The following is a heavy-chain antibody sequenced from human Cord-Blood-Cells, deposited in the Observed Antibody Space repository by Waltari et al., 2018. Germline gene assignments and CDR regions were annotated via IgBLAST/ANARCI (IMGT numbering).Heavy chain of an antibody. CDR3: AKGLGYCGGDCYSSLDY. J-gene: IGHJ4*02. Sequence: VQLLESGGGLVPPGGSLRLSCAASGFTFSSYAMSWVRQAPGKGLEWVSAIRGSGGSTYYADSVKGRFTISRDNSKNTLYLQMNSLRAEDTAVYYCAKGLGYCGGDCYSSLDYWGQGTLVTVS. CDR2: IRGSGGST. D-gene: IGHD2-21*01. CDR1: GFTFSSYA. V-gene: IGHV3-23*01.